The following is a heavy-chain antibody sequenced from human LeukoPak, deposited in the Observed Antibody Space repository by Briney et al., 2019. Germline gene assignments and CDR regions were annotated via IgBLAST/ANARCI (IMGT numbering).Heavy chain of an antibody. D-gene: IGHD3-22*01. V-gene: IGHV5-51*01. CDR1: GYSFTSYW. CDR2: IYPGDSDT. J-gene: IGHJ4*02. CDR3: AISYYDSSGYSMTHFDY. Sequence: GESLKISCKGSGYSFTSYWIGWVRQMPGKGLEWMGIIYPGDSDTRYSPSFQGQVTISADKSISTAYLQWSSLKASDTAMYYCAISYYDSSGYSMTHFDYWGQGTLVTVSS.